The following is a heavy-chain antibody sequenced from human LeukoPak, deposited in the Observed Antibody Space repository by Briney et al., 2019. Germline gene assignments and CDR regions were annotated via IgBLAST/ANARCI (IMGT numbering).Heavy chain of an antibody. J-gene: IGHJ4*02. CDR2: ISAYKGDT. CDR3: ARVNDVAVVAAAAPHFEH. D-gene: IGHD2-15*01. V-gene: IGHV1-18*01. CDR1: GYTLISYG. Sequence: GASVKVSCKPSGYTLISYGISWVRQAPGQGLEWVGWISAYKGDTDYAQKFQGRVAMTTDTSTNTVYMELRSLTSDDTAVYYCARVNDVAVVAAAAPHFEHWGQGTLVTVSS.